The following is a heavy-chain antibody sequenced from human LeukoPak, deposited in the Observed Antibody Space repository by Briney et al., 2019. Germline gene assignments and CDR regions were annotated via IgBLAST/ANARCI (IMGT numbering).Heavy chain of an antibody. Sequence: GRSLRLSCAASGFTFSSYGMHWVRQAPGKGLEWVAVISYGGSNKYYADSVKGRFTISRDNSKNTLYLQMNSLRAEDTAVYYCAKDRGYYDSSVRELDYWGQGTLVTVSS. J-gene: IGHJ4*02. CDR2: ISYGGSNK. D-gene: IGHD3-22*01. CDR3: AKDRGYYDSSVRELDY. V-gene: IGHV3-30*18. CDR1: GFTFSSYG.